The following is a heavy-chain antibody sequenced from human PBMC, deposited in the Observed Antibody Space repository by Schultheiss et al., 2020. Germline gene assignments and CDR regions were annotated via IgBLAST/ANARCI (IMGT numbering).Heavy chain of an antibody. CDR2: ISYDESNK. Sequence: GGSLRLSCAASGYAFTSHGMHWVRQAPGKGLQWVAVISYDESNKYYADSVKGRFTISRDNAKNSLYLQMNSLRAEDTAVYYCARDSGGNSPYAFDIWGQGTMVTVSS. CDR1: GYAFTSHG. CDR3: ARDSGGNSPYAFDI. D-gene: IGHD4-23*01. J-gene: IGHJ3*02. V-gene: IGHV3-30*03.